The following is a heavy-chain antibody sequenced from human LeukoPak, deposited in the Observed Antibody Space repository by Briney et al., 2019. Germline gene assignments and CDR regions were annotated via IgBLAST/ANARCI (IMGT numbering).Heavy chain of an antibody. D-gene: IGHD3-16*02. J-gene: IGHJ4*02. Sequence: GASVKVSCKASGYTFTSYGIRWVRQAPGQGLEWMGWISAYNGNTNYAQKLQGRVTMTTDTSTSTAYMELRSLRSDDTAVYYCARDPSNTSGRYTYFDYWGQGTLVTVSS. CDR2: ISAYNGNT. CDR3: ARDPSNTSGRYTYFDY. CDR1: GYTFTSYG. V-gene: IGHV1-18*01.